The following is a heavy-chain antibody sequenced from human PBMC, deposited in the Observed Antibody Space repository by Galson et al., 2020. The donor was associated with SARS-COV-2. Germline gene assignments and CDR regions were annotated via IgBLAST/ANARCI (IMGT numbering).Heavy chain of an antibody. D-gene: IGHD1-26*01. CDR1: AFTFSGYA. V-gene: IGHV3-30*18. J-gene: IGHJ1*01. CDR3: AKDETFGNYYDYFQH. CDR2: ISYDETNK. Sequence: GGSLRLPCAASAFTFSGYAMHWVRLAPGTGPEWVAVISYDETNKYYADSVKGRFTISRDNSENTLYLQMTSLRAEETAVYYCAKDETFGNYYDYFQHGGQGTLVTVSS.